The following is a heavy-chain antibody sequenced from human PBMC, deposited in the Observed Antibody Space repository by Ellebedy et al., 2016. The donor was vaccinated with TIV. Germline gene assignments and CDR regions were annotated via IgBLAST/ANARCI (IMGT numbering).Heavy chain of an antibody. CDR2: ISYDGSNK. CDR1: GFTFSSYG. J-gene: IGHJ6*02. V-gene: IGHV3-30*18. Sequence: GGSLRLSXAASGFTFSSYGMHWVRQAPGKGLEWVAVISYDGSNKYYADSVKGRFTISRDNSKNTLYLQMNSLRAEDTAVYYCAKEVRPAARYYYGMDVWGQGTTVTVSS. D-gene: IGHD1-14*01. CDR3: AKEVRPAARYYYGMDV.